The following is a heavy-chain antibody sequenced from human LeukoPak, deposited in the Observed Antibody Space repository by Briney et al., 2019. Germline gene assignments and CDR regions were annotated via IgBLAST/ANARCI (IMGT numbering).Heavy chain of an antibody. J-gene: IGHJ4*02. CDR2: IYYSGST. CDR3: ARHDSSGWYFNVY. Sequence: PSETLSRTCTVSGGSITSISYYWGWIRQPPGKGLEWIGSIYYSGSTYYNPSLKTRVTVSVDTSKNQFSLKLSSVTAADTAVYYCARHDSSGWYFNVYWGQGTLVTVSS. D-gene: IGHD6-19*01. CDR1: GGSITSISYY. V-gene: IGHV4-39*01.